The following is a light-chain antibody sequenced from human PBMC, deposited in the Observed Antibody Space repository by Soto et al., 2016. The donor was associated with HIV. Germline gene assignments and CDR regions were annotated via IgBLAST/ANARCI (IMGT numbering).Light chain of an antibody. V-gene: IGLV3-21*03. CDR2: DDS. J-gene: IGLJ2*01. CDR1: NVGSKS. CDR3: QVWDASTDLVV. Sequence: SYVLTQPPSLSVAPRKTARITCGGNNVGSKSVQWYQQKPGQAPVLVVYDDSDRPSGIPERFSGSNSADTATLSISRVEAGDEADYYCQVWDASTDLVVFGGGTKLTVL.